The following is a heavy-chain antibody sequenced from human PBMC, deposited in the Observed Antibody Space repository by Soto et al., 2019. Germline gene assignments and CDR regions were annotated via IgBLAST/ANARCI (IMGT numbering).Heavy chain of an antibody. CDR2: INPKSGGT. J-gene: IGHJ6*02. V-gene: IGHV1-2*04. Sequence: ASVNGYCKASGYSFTDYHIHWVRQAPGQGLEWLGRINPKSGGTSTAQKFQGWVTMTTDTSISTASMELTRLTSDDTAIYYCARGDSTDCSNVVCSFFYHHEMSFRGQRSTVTVS. D-gene: IGHD2-8*01. CDR3: ARGDSTDCSNVVCSFFYHHEMSF. CDR1: GYSFTDYH.